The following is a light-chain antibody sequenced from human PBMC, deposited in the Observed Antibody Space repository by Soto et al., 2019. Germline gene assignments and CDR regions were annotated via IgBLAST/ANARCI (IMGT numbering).Light chain of an antibody. CDR3: AAWDDSLNCVV. CDR2: SNN. Sequence: QSVLTQTPSASGTPGQRVTISCSGSSSNIGSNTVNWYQQLPGTAPKLLIYSNNQRPSGVPDRFSGSKSGTSASLAISELQSEDEADYYCAAWDDSLNCVVFGGGTKLTVL. J-gene: IGLJ2*01. CDR1: SSNIGSNT. V-gene: IGLV1-44*01.